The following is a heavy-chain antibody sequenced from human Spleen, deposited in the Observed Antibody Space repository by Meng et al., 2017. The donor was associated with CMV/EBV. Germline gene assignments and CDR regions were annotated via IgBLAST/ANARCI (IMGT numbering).Heavy chain of an antibody. CDR1: GGTFSSYT. V-gene: IGHV1-69*05. CDR3: ASPSYGGNSGSHLIY. D-gene: IGHD4-23*01. CDR2: IIPIFGTA. J-gene: IGHJ4*02. Sequence: SVKVSCKASGGTFSSYTISWVRQAPGQGLEWMGGIIPIFGTANYAQKFQGRVTITTDESTSTAYMELSRLRSDDTAVYYCASPSYGGNSGSHLIYWGQGTLVTVSS.